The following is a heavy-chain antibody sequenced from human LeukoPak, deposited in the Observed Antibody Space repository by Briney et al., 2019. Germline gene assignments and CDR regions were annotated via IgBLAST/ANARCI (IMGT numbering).Heavy chain of an antibody. V-gene: IGHV3-30*04. CDR2: MSFDGSNK. CDR3: ARDPRRSSQTAYFDS. D-gene: IGHD6-13*01. CDR1: GFTFNDYA. J-gene: IGHJ4*01. Sequence: PGGALRLSCATSGFTFNDYAMHWVRQAPGQGLEWVAVMSFDGSNKYYADSVKGRFTISRDNSENTLFLQMNSLGPEDTALYYCARDPRRSSQTAYFDSWGHGTLVTVSS.